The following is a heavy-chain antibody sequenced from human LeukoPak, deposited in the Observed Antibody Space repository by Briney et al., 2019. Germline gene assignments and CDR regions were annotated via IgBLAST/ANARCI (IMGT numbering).Heavy chain of an antibody. J-gene: IGHJ4*02. V-gene: IGHV4-61*02. CDR1: GGSFNSGNYY. Sequence: SQTLSLTCTVSGGSFNSGNYYWSWIRPPAGKGLEWIGRIYTSGSTNYNPSLRSRVTISVDPSKNQFSLKLSSVTAADTAVYYCARHMGLGYSYGYPYFDYWGQGTLVTVSS. D-gene: IGHD5-18*01. CDR3: ARHMGLGYSYGYPYFDY. CDR2: IYTSGST.